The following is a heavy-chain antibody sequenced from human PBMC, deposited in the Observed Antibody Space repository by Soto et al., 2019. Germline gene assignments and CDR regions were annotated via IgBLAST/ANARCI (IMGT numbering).Heavy chain of an antibody. CDR3: ARDRGDGYNTY. J-gene: IGHJ4*02. CDR2: IIPILGIA. D-gene: IGHD5-12*01. V-gene: IGHV1-69*08. Sequence: QVQLVQSGAEVKKPGSSVKVSCKASGGTFSSYTISWVRQAPGQGLEWMGRIIPILGIANYAQKFQGRVTXTXGKSTRTAYMELSSLRSEDTAVYYCARDRGDGYNTYWGQGTLVTVSS. CDR1: GGTFSSYT.